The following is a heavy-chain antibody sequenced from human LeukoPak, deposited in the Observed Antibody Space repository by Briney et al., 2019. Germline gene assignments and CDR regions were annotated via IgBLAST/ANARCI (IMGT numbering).Heavy chain of an antibody. CDR2: IKKDGSEK. Sequence: GGSLRLSCAASGFSFSTYWMSWVRQAPGKGREGVANIKKDGSEKYYVDSVKGRFTISRDNAKTSLYLQMNSLRAEDTAVYFCARALSGITGYTYGRGIDYWGQGTLVTVSS. V-gene: IGHV3-7*01. J-gene: IGHJ4*02. CDR1: GFSFSTYW. CDR3: ARALSGITGYTYGRGIDY. D-gene: IGHD5-18*01.